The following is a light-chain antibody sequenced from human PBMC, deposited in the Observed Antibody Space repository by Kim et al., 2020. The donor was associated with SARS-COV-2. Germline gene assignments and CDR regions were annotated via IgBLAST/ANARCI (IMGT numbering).Light chain of an antibody. V-gene: IGLV3-21*04. CDR2: YDS. J-gene: IGLJ2*01. CDR1: NIGSKS. Sequence: PGKTARITCGGNNIGSKSVHGYQQKPGQAPVLVIYYDSDRPSGIPERFSGSNSGNTATLTISRVEAGDEADYYCQVWDSSSDHVVFGGGTQLTVL. CDR3: QVWDSSSDHVV.